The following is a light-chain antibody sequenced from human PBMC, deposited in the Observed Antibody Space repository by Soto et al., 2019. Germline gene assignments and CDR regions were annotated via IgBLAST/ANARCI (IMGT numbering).Light chain of an antibody. V-gene: IGKV3-15*01. J-gene: IGKJ5*01. CDR2: GTS. Sequence: EIVMTQPPDTLSVSPGDRATLSCRASRSVGSNLAWYQHKPGQAPRLLIYGTSIRATGIPARFSGSGSGTEFSLTISSLQSEDFAVYYCQQYNRWPPITVGQGTRLEIK. CDR3: QQYNRWPPIT. CDR1: RSVGSN.